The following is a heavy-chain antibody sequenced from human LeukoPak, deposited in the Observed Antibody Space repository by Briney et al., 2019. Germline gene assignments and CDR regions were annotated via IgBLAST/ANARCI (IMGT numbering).Heavy chain of an antibody. CDR3: ARGGAVDTAMVNDY. CDR1: GFTFSSYA. Sequence: GGSLRLSCAASGFTFSSYAMPWVRQAPGKGLQWVAVISYDGSNKYYADSVKGRFAISRDNSKNTLYLQMNSLRAEDTAVYYCARGGAVDTAMVNDYWGQGTLVTVSS. D-gene: IGHD5-18*01. V-gene: IGHV3-30*09. CDR2: ISYDGSNK. J-gene: IGHJ4*02.